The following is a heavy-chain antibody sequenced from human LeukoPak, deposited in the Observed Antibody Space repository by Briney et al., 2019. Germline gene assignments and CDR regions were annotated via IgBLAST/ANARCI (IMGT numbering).Heavy chain of an antibody. CDR1: GYSFTSYW. J-gene: IGHJ3*02. D-gene: IGHD2-2*01. V-gene: IGHV5-51*01. CDR2: IYPDDSDT. Sequence: GESLKISCKGSGYSFTSYWIGWVRQMPGKGLQWMGIIYPDDSDTRYSPSFQGQVTISADKSISTAYLQWSSLKASDTAMYYCARRRYCSSTSCPHDAFDIWGQGTMVTVSS. CDR3: ARRRYCSSTSCPHDAFDI.